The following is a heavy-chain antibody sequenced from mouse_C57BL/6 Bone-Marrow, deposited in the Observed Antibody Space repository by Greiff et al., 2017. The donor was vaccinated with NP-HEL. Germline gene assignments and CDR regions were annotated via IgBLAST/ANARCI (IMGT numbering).Heavy chain of an antibody. J-gene: IGHJ1*03. Sequence: EVQLQQSGPELVKPGASVKISCKASGYTFTDYYMNWVKQSHGKSLEWIGDINPNNGGTSYNQKFKGKATLTVDKSSSTAYMELRSLTSEDSAVYYCARLRGYRRYFDVWGTGTTVTVSS. V-gene: IGHV1-26*01. CDR3: ARLRGYRRYFDV. D-gene: IGHD2-2*01. CDR1: GYTFTDYY. CDR2: INPNNGGT.